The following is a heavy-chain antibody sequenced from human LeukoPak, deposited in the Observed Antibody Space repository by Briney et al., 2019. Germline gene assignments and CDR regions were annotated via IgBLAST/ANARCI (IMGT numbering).Heavy chain of an antibody. D-gene: IGHD2-2*01. V-gene: IGHV1-24*01. CDR2: FDPEDGET. CDR3: ATDKTLGVPAAHFDY. Sequence: ASVKVSCKVSGYTLTELSMHWVRQAPGKGLEWMGGFDPEDGETIYAQKFQGRVTMTEDTSTDTAYTELSSLRSEDTAVYYCATDKTLGVPAAHFDYWGQGTLVTVSS. CDR1: GYTLTELS. J-gene: IGHJ4*02.